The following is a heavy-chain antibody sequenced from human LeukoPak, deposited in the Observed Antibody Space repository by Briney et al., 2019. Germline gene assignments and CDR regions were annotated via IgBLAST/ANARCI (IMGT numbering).Heavy chain of an antibody. D-gene: IGHD6-19*01. CDR2: INPNSGGT. Sequence: ASVKVSCKASGYTFTGYYMHWVRQAPGQGLEWMGWINPNSGGTNYAQKFQGRVTMTRDTSISTGYMELSRLRSDDTAVYYCAREGVGYSSGWYPGFDYWDQGTLVTVSS. CDR3: AREGVGYSSGWYPGFDY. V-gene: IGHV1-2*02. J-gene: IGHJ4*02. CDR1: GYTFTGYY.